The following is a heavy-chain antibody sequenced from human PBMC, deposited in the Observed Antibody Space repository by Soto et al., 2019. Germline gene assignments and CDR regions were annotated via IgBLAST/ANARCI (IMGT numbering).Heavy chain of an antibody. CDR2: IKSKADGGAT. Sequence: DVQLVESGGGLVKPGGSLRLSCAASGLTFSHAWMNWVRQAPGKGLQWVGRIKSKADGGATDYVAPVRGRFIISKDDAINTLYLQMNSLKIEDTGVYYCTTRKGDVWGQGTTVTVS. CDR3: TTRKGDV. J-gene: IGHJ6*02. V-gene: IGHV3-15*07. CDR1: GLTFSHAW.